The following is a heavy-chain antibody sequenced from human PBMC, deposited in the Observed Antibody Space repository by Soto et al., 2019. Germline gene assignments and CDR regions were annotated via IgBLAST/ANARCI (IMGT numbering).Heavy chain of an antibody. J-gene: IGHJ6*02. D-gene: IGHD6-19*01. CDR2: INAGNGNT. CDR3: ARVFSGWSYYYYGMDV. CDR1: GYTFTSYA. Sequence: ASVKVSCKASGYTFTSYAMHWVRQASGQRLEWMGWINAGNGNTKYSQKFQGRVTITRDTSASTAYMELSSLRSEDTAVYYCARVFSGWSYYYYGMDVWGQGTTVTVSS. V-gene: IGHV1-3*01.